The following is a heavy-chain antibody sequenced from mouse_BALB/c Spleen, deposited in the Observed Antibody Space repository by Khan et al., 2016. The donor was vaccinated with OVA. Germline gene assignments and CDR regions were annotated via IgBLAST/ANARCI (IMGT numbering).Heavy chain of an antibody. J-gene: IGHJ4*01. CDR3: ARAYYRYDGYYAMDY. D-gene: IGHD2-14*01. V-gene: IGHV2-6-4*01. CDR1: GFSLSRYN. Sequence: QVQLKQSGPGLVASSQSLSITCTVSGFSLSRYNIHWVRQPPGKGLEWLGMIWGGGGTDYNSTPKSRLSISKDNSKSQVFLKMNSLQTDDTAMYYCARAYYRYDGYYAMDYWGQGTSVTVSS. CDR2: IWGGGGT.